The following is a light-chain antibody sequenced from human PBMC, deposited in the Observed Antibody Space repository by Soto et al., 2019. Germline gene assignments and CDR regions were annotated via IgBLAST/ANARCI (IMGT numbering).Light chain of an antibody. CDR2: GNN. V-gene: IGLV1-40*01. CDR1: SSNIGSGYH. J-gene: IGLJ3*02. CDR3: QSYDISLLSWV. Sequence: QSVLTQPPSVSGAPGQRVTISCAGSSSNIGSGYHVPWYQQLPGTAPKLLVYGNNNRPSGVTDRFSASKSGTSASMAITGHQAEDEGDYYSQSYDISLLSWVFGGGTKLTVL.